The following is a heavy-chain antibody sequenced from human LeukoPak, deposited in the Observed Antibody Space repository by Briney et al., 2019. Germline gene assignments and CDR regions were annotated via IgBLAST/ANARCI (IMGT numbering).Heavy chain of an antibody. CDR1: GGSFSGYY. V-gene: IGHV4-34*01. D-gene: IGHD4-11*01. Sequence: SETLSLTCAVYGGSFSGYYWSWIRQPPGKGLEWIGEINHSGNTNLNPSLESRVTISMGTSNYQFSLKLTSVTAADTAVYYCARGSRLPLDYWGQGSLVTVSS. J-gene: IGHJ4*02. CDR3: ARGSRLPLDY. CDR2: INHSGNT.